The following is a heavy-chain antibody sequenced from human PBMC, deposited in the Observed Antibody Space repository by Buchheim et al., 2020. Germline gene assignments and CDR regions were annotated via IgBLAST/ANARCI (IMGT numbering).Heavy chain of an antibody. Sequence: QVQLVESGGGVVQPGRSLRLSCAASGFTFSSYGMHWVRQAPGKGLEWVAVISFDGSNKYYADSVNGRFTIYRDNSKNTLYLQMNSLRAEDTAVYYCAKDGELRYFDWLFANYGMDVWGQGTT. J-gene: IGHJ6*02. D-gene: IGHD3-9*01. V-gene: IGHV3-30*18. CDR1: GFTFSSYG. CDR3: AKDGELRYFDWLFANYGMDV. CDR2: ISFDGSNK.